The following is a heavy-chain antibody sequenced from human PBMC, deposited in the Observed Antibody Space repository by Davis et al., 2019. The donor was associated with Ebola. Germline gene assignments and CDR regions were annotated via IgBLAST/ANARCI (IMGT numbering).Heavy chain of an antibody. CDR1: GYTLTELS. Sequence: ASVKVSCKVSGYTLTELSMHWVRQAPGKGLEWMGGFDPEDGETIYAQKFQGRVTMTTDTSTSTAYMELRSLRSDDTAVYYCAREKLGGSADYWGQGTLVTVSS. J-gene: IGHJ4*02. D-gene: IGHD3-3*01. CDR2: FDPEDGET. CDR3: AREKLGGSADY. V-gene: IGHV1-24*01.